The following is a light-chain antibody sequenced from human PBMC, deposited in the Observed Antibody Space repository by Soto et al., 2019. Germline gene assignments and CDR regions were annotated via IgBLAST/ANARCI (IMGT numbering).Light chain of an antibody. CDR2: GAS. Sequence: EIVLTQSPATLSVFPGEKATISCGASQSVSNNLAWYHQKPGQAPRPLIYGASTKATGVPARFSGSGSGKEFTLTISSLQSEDSAIYYCQQYSSWPYTFGPGTKVAIE. V-gene: IGKV3-15*01. CDR3: QQYSSWPYT. J-gene: IGKJ3*01. CDR1: QSVSNN.